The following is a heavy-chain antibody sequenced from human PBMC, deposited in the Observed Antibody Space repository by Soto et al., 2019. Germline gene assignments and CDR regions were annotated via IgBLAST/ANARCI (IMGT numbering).Heavy chain of an antibody. CDR1: GYTFRNYG. CDR2: VSAYNRNS. Sequence: QVQLVQSGSEVKKPGASVRVTCKASGYTFRNYGISWVREAPGQGLEWMGWVSAYNRNSNYAQKFEXXVIMTADTAPSTAYLELRGLRSADPAIYYCARARQWEPLLYWGQGTLVTVSS. D-gene: IGHD1-26*01. J-gene: IGHJ4*02. V-gene: IGHV1-18*01. CDR3: ARARQWEPLLY.